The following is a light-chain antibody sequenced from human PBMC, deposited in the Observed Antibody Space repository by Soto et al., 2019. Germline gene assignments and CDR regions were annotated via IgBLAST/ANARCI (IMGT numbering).Light chain of an antibody. CDR3: HHYGSSPPYT. J-gene: IGKJ2*01. CDR1: QTVSSSY. CDR2: GAS. Sequence: EVVLTQSPGTLSLSPGERATLSCRASQTVSSSYLAWYQQKPGQAPRLLIYGASNRATGIPDRFSGSGSGTDFTLTINSLEPEDFAVYYCHHYGSSPPYTFGQGAKLDI. V-gene: IGKV3-20*01.